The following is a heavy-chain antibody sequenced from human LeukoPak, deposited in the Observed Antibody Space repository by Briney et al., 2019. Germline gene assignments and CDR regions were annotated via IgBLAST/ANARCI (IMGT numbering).Heavy chain of an antibody. J-gene: IGHJ5*02. CDR1: GGSISSSSYY. Sequence: SETLSLTCTVSGGSISSSSYYWGWIRQPPGKGLEWIGSIYYSGSTYYNPSLKSRVTISVVTSKNQFSLKLSSVTAADTAVYYCARHSTGEDVQDWFDPWGQGTLVTVSS. D-gene: IGHD2-2*01. CDR3: ARHSTGEDVQDWFDP. CDR2: IYYSGST. V-gene: IGHV4-39*07.